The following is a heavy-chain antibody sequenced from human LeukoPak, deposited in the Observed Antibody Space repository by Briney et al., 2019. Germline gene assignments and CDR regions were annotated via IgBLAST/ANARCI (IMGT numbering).Heavy chain of an antibody. Sequence: PSETLSLTCTVSGGSISSSSYYWGWLRQPPGKGLEWIGSIYYSGSTYYNPSLKSRVTISVDTSKNQFSLKLSSVTAADTAVYYCASEALHYGDYYYYMDVWGKGTTVTISS. J-gene: IGHJ6*03. CDR2: IYYSGST. D-gene: IGHD4-17*01. CDR1: GGSISSSSYY. CDR3: ASEALHYGDYYYYMDV. V-gene: IGHV4-39*01.